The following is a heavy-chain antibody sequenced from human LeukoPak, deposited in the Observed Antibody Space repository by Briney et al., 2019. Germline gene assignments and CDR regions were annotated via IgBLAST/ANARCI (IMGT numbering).Heavy chain of an antibody. J-gene: IGHJ5*02. CDR3: ARDSMPTRGVRRGFDP. CDR1: GYTFTSYG. V-gene: IGHV1-18*01. Sequence: ASVKVSCKASGYTFTSYGISWVRQAPGQGLEWMGWISADNGNTNYAQKFHGRVTMTTDTSTRTAYMELRSLRSDDTAVCYCARDSMPTRGVRRGFDPWGQGTLVTVSS. D-gene: IGHD3-10*01. CDR2: ISADNGNT.